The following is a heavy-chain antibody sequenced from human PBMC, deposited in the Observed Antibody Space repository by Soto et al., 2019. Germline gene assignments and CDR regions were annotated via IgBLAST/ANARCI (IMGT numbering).Heavy chain of an antibody. D-gene: IGHD2-2*01. V-gene: IGHV2-5*02. CDR1: GVSLSTNGVS. J-gene: IGHJ3*01. CDR2: IYWDVDK. Sequence: QITLKESGPTLVKPTQTLTLTCTFSGVSLSTNGVSVGWIRQLLGKALEWLALIYWDVDKRYSPSLKSRLIITKDTSKNQVVLIMTNMDPLDTATYYCTHSILVVPTTRNAFDLLHQGTMVTVSS. CDR3: THSILVVPTTRNAFDL.